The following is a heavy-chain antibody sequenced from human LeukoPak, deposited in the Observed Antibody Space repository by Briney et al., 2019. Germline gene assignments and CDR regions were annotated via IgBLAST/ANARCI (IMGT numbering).Heavy chain of an antibody. CDR3: ARGPNSNWSGLDF. CDR1: GITFSTYT. D-gene: IGHD6-6*01. CDR2: ISSSSSYI. V-gene: IGHV3-21*01. Sequence: GGSLRLSCEASGITFSTYTMNWVRQAPGKGLEWASSISSSSSYIYYADSVKGRFTVSRDNAKNTLYLQVNNLRAEDTAVYYCARGPNSNWSGLDFWGQGTLLTVSS. J-gene: IGHJ4*02.